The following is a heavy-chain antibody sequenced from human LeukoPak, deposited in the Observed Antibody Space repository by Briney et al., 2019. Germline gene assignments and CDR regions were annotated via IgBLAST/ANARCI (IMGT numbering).Heavy chain of an antibody. Sequence: KSGGSLRLSCAASGFTFSDYYMNWIRQTPAKGLEWLSYISPGGSTMYYADSVKGRFTISRDNAKNSLYLQMNSLRAEDTAVYYCASLLTAVGSPFDYWGQGALVTVSS. J-gene: IGHJ4*02. D-gene: IGHD1-26*01. V-gene: IGHV3-11*01. CDR3: ASLLTAVGSPFDY. CDR2: ISPGGSTM. CDR1: GFTFSDYY.